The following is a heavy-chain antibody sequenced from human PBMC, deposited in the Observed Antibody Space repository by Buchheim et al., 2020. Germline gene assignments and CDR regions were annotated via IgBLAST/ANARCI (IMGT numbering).Heavy chain of an antibody. CDR1: GGSISSYY. D-gene: IGHD4-17*01. Sequence: QVQLQESGPGLVKPSETLSLTCTVSGGSISSYYWSWIRQPPGKGLEWIGYIYYSGSTNYNPSLKSRVTISVDTSKNQFSLKLSSVTAADTAVYYCASSLAGRAVTTPTEYFQHWGQGTL. J-gene: IGHJ1*01. CDR3: ASSLAGRAVTTPTEYFQH. V-gene: IGHV4-59*01. CDR2: IYYSGST.